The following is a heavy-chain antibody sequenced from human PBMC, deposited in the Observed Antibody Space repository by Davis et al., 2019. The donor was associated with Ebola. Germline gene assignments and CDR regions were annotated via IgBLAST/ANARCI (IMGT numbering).Heavy chain of an antibody. CDR3: ARGRIAARPVSEWFDP. CDR2: ISSSSSYI. CDR1: GFTFTSYA. J-gene: IGHJ5*02. V-gene: IGHV3-21*01. Sequence: GESLKISCAASGFTFTSYAMTWVRQAPGKGLEWVSSISSSSSYIYYADSVKGRFTISRDNAKNTLYLQMNSLRAEDTAVYYCARGRIAARPVSEWFDPWGQGTLVTVSS. D-gene: IGHD6-6*01.